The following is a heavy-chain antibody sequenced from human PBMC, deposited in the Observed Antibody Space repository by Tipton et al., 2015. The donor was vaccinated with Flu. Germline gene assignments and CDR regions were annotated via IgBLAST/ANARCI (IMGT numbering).Heavy chain of an antibody. CDR2: IRYDGSNK. D-gene: IGHD2-2*01. V-gene: IGHV3-30*02. J-gene: IGHJ6*02. CDR1: GFTFSRYG. Sequence: SLRLSCAASGFTFSRYGMHWVRQAPGKGLEWVAFIRYDGSNKYYADSVKGRFTISRDNSKNTLYLQMNSLRAEDTAVYYCAKEEGYFSSTSCQITCYYYGMDVWGQGTTVTVSS. CDR3: AKEEGYFSSTSCQITCYYYGMDV.